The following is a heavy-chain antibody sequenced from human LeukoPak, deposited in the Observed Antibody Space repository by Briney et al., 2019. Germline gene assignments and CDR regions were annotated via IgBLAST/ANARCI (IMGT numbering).Heavy chain of an antibody. CDR1: GGSISSSSYY. J-gene: IGHJ4*02. Sequence: PSETLSLTCTVSGGSISSSSYYWGWIRQPPGKGLEWIGSIYSSGSTYYNPSLKSRVTISVDTSKNQFSLKLSSVTAADTAVFYCARGGGYYDNSGYTIRTTFDYWGQGTLVTVSS. V-gene: IGHV4-39*01. D-gene: IGHD3-22*01. CDR2: IYSSGST. CDR3: ARGGGYYDNSGYTIRTTFDY.